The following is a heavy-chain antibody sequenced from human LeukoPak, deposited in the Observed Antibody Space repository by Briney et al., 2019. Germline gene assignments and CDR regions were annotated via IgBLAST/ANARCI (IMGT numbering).Heavy chain of an antibody. V-gene: IGHV3-73*01. CDR3: TRTYYYDSSGYYRDFDY. CDR2: IRSKANSYAT. Sequence: PGGSLRLSCAASGFTFSGSAMHWVRQASGKGLEWVGRIRSKANSYATAYAASVKGRFTISRDDSKNTAYLQMNSLKTEDTAVYYCTRTYYYDSSGYYRDFDYWGQGTLVTVSS. CDR1: GFTFSGSA. J-gene: IGHJ4*02. D-gene: IGHD3-22*01.